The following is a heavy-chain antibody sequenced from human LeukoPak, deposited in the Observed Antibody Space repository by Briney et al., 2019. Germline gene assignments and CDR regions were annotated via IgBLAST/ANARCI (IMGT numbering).Heavy chain of an antibody. Sequence: SVKVSCKASGGTFSSYAISWVRQAPGQGLEWMGGIIPIFGTANYAQKFQGRVTMTRDTSTSTVYMELSSLRSEDTAVYYCATIGQDYYDSSGYRLPFDYWGQGTLVTVSS. D-gene: IGHD3-22*01. V-gene: IGHV1-69*05. CDR3: ATIGQDYYDSSGYRLPFDY. CDR2: IIPIFGTA. CDR1: GGTFSSYA. J-gene: IGHJ4*02.